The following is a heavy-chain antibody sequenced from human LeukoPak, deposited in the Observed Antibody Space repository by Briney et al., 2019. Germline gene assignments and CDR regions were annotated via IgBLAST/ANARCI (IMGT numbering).Heavy chain of an antibody. Sequence: SQTLSLTCTVSGGSISSGGYYWSWIRQHPGKGLEWIGYIYYSGSTYYNPSLKSRVTISVDTSKNQFSLKLSSVTAADTAVYYCARDRIAAAGTDGMDVWGKGTTVTVS. CDR1: GGSISSGGYY. D-gene: IGHD6-13*01. CDR3: ARDRIAAAGTDGMDV. J-gene: IGHJ6*04. CDR2: IYYSGST. V-gene: IGHV4-31*03.